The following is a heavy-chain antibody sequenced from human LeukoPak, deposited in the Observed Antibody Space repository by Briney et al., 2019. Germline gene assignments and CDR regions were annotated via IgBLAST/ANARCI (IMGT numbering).Heavy chain of an antibody. V-gene: IGHV3-23*01. CDR2: ISGSGGST. Sequence: GGSLRLSCAASGFTFSSYAMSWVRQAPGKGLEWVSAISGSGGSTYYADSVKGRFTISRDNSKNTLYLQMNSLRAEDTAVYYCAKASQTAMTYYNWFDPWGQGTLVTVS. J-gene: IGHJ5*02. CDR1: GFTFSSYA. D-gene: IGHD5-18*01. CDR3: AKASQTAMTYYNWFDP.